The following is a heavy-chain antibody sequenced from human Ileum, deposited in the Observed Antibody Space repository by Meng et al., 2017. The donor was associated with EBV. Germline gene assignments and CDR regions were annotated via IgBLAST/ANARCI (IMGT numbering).Heavy chain of an antibody. CDR1: GGSIISSKW. D-gene: IGHD3-22*01. CDR3: ARLDSSGYYFGGWFDP. Sequence: QVQLQGSGPRMGKPAGTVSLTLAVSGGSIISSKWWSWVRQSPGTGLEWIGEIYHHGTTNYNPSLKSRVTISVDTSKNKFFLNLTSLTAADTAVYYCARLDSSGYYFGGWFDPWGQGILVTVSS. CDR2: IYHHGTT. J-gene: IGHJ5*02. V-gene: IGHV4-4*02.